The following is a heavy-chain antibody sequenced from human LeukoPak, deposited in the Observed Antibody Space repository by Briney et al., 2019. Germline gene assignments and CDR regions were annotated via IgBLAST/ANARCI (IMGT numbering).Heavy chain of an antibody. D-gene: IGHD3-10*01. CDR3: VRHAGRAGGQ. Sequence: GGSLRLSCAASGFSFGGHYMSWLRQAPGKGPEWISYISGNGGDIAYADSVKGRFTISRDNAKNSLHLQMDSLRVEDTAVYHCVRHAGRAGGQWGQGALIAVSS. CDR1: GFSFGGHY. CDR2: ISGNGGDI. V-gene: IGHV3-11*01. J-gene: IGHJ4*02.